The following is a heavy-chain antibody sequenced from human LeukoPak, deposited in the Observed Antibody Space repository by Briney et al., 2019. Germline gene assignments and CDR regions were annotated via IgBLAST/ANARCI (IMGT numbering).Heavy chain of an antibody. D-gene: IGHD3-9*01. CDR3: AKQGRDWLRDSSYYMDV. CDR1: GFTFSDYC. Sequence: GGTLTLSCAASGFTFSDYCMSWVRQPPGKGLEWVSTIGCRGGTTYYADSVKGRFTISRDNSKNTLYLQMNSLRSEHTAVYYFAKQGRDWLRDSSYYMDVWGKGTTVTISS. J-gene: IGHJ6*03. V-gene: IGHV3-23*01. CDR2: IGCRGGTT.